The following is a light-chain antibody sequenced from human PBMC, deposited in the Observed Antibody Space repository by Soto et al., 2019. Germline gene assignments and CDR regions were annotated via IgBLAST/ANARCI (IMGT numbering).Light chain of an antibody. V-gene: IGLV1-47*01. CDR2: RNN. CDR1: SSNIGSNY. J-gene: IGLJ1*01. Sequence: QSVLTQPPSASGTPGQRVTISCSGSSSNIGSNYVYWYQQFPGTAPKLLIYRNNQRPSGVPDRFSGSKSGTSASLAISGLLSEDEADYYCAAWDDSLRGYVFGTGTQLTVL. CDR3: AAWDDSLRGYV.